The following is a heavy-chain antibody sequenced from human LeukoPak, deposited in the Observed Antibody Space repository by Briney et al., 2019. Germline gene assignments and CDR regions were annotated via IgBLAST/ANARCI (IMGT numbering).Heavy chain of an antibody. J-gene: IGHJ4*02. CDR3: ANYGDYQYFDY. D-gene: IGHD4-17*01. CDR2: ISYDGTSK. Sequence: PGRALRLSCAASGFTFINYGMHWVRQAPGKGLEWVAVISYDGTSKYYADSVKGRFTISRGNSKNTLYLQMNSLKTDDTAVYYCANYGDYQYFDYWGQGTPVTVSS. V-gene: IGHV3-30*18. CDR1: GFTFINYG.